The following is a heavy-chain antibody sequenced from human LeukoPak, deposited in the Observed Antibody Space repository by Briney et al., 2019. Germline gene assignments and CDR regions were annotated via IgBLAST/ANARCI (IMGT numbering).Heavy chain of an antibody. J-gene: IGHJ4*02. V-gene: IGHV3-21*06. CDR2: ISSSSTYI. Sequence: GGSLRLSCAASGFTFSTYSMNWVRQAPGKGLEWVSSISSSSTYIYYADSVKGRFTISRDNPKNSLYLQMNTLRAEDTAVYYCARDVSLDFWGQGTLVTVSS. CDR1: GFTFSTYS. CDR3: ARDVSLDF.